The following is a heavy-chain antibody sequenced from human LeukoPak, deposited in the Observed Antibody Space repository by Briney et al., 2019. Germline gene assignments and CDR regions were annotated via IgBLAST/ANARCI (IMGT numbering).Heavy chain of an antibody. D-gene: IGHD3-22*01. CDR2: IYYTGST. CDR1: GGSISTYY. J-gene: IGHJ3*02. Sequence: SETLSLTCTVSGGSISTYYWSWIRQPPGKGLEWIGYIYYTGSTSYNPSLKSRVTISVDTSKNQFSLKLSSVTAADTAVYYCAREIKGYYDSSGYSPYDAFDIWGQGTMVTVSS. V-gene: IGHV4-59*12. CDR3: AREIKGYYDSSGYSPYDAFDI.